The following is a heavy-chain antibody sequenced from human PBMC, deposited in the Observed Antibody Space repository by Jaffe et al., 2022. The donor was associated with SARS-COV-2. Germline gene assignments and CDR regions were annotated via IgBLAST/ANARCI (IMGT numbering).Heavy chain of an antibody. J-gene: IGHJ3*02. V-gene: IGHV3-48*01. CDR2: ISGSSAFI. CDR1: GFTFSKYS. CDR3: ARDYYDNKRGAFDI. Sequence: EVQLVESGGGLVQPGGSLRLSCAASGFTFSKYSMNWVRQAPGKGLEWISYISGSSAFIYYADSVKGRCTVSRDNANNSLYLQMSSLRAEDTAVYYCARDYYDNKRGAFDIWGQGTMVTVSS. D-gene: IGHD3-16*01.